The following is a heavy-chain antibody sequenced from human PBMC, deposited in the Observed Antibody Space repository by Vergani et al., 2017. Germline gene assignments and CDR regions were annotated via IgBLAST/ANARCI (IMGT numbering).Heavy chain of an antibody. CDR2: ISSSGSTI. Sequence: LEESGGGSVKPGGSLRLSCAASGFKFSDHYMSWIRQAPGKGLEWVSYISSSGSTIYYADSVKGRFTISRDNAKNSLYLQMNSLRAEDTAVYYCVVWGYSSGWYGVVYAFDIWGQGTMVTVSS. V-gene: IGHV3-11*01. D-gene: IGHD6-19*01. CDR1: GFKFSDHY. J-gene: IGHJ3*02. CDR3: VVWGYSSGWYGVVYAFDI.